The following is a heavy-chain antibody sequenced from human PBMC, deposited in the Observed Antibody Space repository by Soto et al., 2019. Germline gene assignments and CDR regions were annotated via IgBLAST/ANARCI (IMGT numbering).Heavy chain of an antibody. J-gene: IGHJ6*02. Sequence: GESLKISCKGSGYSFTSYWIGWVRQMPGKGLEWMGIIYPGDSDTRYSPSFQGQVTISADKSISTAYLRWSSLKASDTAMYYCARGSDRWFGELLPHYYYYGMDVWGQGTTVTVSS. D-gene: IGHD3-10*01. CDR2: IYPGDSDT. V-gene: IGHV5-51*01. CDR1: GYSFTSYW. CDR3: ARGSDRWFGELLPHYYYYGMDV.